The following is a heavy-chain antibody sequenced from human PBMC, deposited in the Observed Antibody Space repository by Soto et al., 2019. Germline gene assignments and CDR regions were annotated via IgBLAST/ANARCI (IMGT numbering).Heavy chain of an antibody. CDR3: DHSAVRLRGGGFDY. CDR2: IYWNDDK. J-gene: IGHJ4*02. V-gene: IGHV2-5*01. D-gene: IGHD5-12*01. Sequence: SGPTLVNPTQTLTLTCTFSGFSLSTSGVGVGWIRQPPGKALEWLALIYWNDDKRYSPSLKSRLTITKDTSKNQVVLTMANMDHVDTATYSCDHSAVRLRGGGFDYWGQGTLVTVS. CDR1: GFSLSTSGVG.